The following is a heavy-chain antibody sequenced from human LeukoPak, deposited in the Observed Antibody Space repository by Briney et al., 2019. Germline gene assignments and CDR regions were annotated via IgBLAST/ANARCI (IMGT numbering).Heavy chain of an antibody. CDR1: GGSFSGYY. J-gene: IGHJ6*02. V-gene: IGHV4-34*01. CDR2: INHSGST. D-gene: IGHD6-13*01. Sequence: SETLSLTCAVYGGSFSGYYWSWIRQPPGKGLEWIGEINHSGSTNYNPSLKSRVTISVDTSKNQFSLKLSSVTAADTAVYYCARQLNVAAAGTDGMDVWGRGTTVTVSS. CDR3: ARQLNVAAAGTDGMDV.